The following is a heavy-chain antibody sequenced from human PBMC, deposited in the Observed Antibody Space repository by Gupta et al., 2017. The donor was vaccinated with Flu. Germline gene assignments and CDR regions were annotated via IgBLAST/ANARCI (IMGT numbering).Heavy chain of an antibody. CDR1: GGSFSGYY. CDR3: ARVGPKDSMTTVTGDYFDY. V-gene: IGHV4-34*01. Sequence: QVQLQQWGAGLLKPSETLSLTCAVYGGSFSGYYWSWIRQPPGKGLEWIGEINHSGSTNYNPSLKSRVTISVDTSKNQFSLKLSSVTAADTAVYYCARVGPKDSMTTVTGDYFDYWGQGTLVTVSS. CDR2: INHSGST. D-gene: IGHD4-17*01. J-gene: IGHJ4*02.